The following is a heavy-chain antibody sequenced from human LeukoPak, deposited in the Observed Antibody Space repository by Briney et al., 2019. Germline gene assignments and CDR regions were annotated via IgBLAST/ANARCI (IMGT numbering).Heavy chain of an antibody. J-gene: IGHJ4*02. CDR1: GFTLSSNY. Sequence: PGGSLRLSCAPSGFTLSSNYMSWVRPAPGKGLEWGSVIYSGGSTYYADSVKGRFTISRDNSKNTLYLQMNSLRAEDTAVYYCARDGLAAAGIDYFDYWGQGTLVTVSS. V-gene: IGHV3-66*01. D-gene: IGHD6-13*01. CDR2: IYSGGST. CDR3: ARDGLAAAGIDYFDY.